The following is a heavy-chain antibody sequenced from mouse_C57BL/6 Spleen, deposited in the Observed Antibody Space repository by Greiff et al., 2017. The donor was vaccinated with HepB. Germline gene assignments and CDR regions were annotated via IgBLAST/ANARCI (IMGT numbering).Heavy chain of an antibody. Sequence: EVQLQQSGPELVKPGASVKISCKASGYSFTGYYMNWVKQSPEKSLEWIGEINPSTGGTTYNQKFKAKATLTVDKSSSTAYMQLKSLTSEDSAVYYCARDDGYSNYYAMDYWGQGTSVTVSS. CDR3: ARDDGYSNYYAMDY. V-gene: IGHV1-42*01. D-gene: IGHD2-3*01. J-gene: IGHJ4*01. CDR1: GYSFTGYY. CDR2: INPSTGGT.